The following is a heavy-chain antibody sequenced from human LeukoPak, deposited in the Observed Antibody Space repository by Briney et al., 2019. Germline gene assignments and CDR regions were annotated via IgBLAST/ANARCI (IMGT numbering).Heavy chain of an antibody. Sequence: PSETLSLTCAVSGYSISSGYYWGWIRQPPGKGLEWIGSIYHSGSTYYNPSLKRRVTISEDTSKNQFSLKLSSVPAADTAVYYCTRQGGGRITIFGVVIPFDYWGQGTLVTVSS. J-gene: IGHJ4*02. V-gene: IGHV4-38-2*01. CDR1: GYSISSGYY. CDR3: TRQGGGRITIFGVVIPFDY. CDR2: IYHSGST. D-gene: IGHD3-3*01.